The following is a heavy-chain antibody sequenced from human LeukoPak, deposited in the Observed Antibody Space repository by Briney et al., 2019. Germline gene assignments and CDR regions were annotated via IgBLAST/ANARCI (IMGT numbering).Heavy chain of an antibody. CDR3: AREGKRSGNPDY. Sequence: PGGSLRLSCAASGFTFDDYAMHWVRQAPGKGLEWVSGISWNSGSIGYADSVKGRFTISRDNAKNSLYLQMNSLRAEDTALYYCAREGKRSGNPDYWGQGTLVTVSP. V-gene: IGHV3-9*01. J-gene: IGHJ4*02. D-gene: IGHD1-26*01. CDR2: ISWNSGSI. CDR1: GFTFDDYA.